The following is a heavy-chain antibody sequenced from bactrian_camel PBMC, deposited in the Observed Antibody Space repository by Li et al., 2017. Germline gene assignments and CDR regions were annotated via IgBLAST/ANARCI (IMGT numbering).Heavy chain of an antibody. V-gene: IGHV3S25*01. CDR1: GFTFTNYW. CDR3: AANPTCGLDHVKYRV. D-gene: IGHD7*01. J-gene: IGHJ4*01. Sequence: QLVESGGGLVQPGGSLRLSCAASGFTFTNYWMHWVRQGPGKGLEWVSAISGGGTTAYADSVEGRFTISQDKTKNTVYLQMNDLRVEDSAMYYCAANPTCGLDHVKYRVWGQGTQVTVS. CDR2: ISGGGTT.